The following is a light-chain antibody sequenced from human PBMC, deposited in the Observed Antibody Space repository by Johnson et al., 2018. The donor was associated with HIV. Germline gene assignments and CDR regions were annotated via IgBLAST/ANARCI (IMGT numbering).Light chain of an antibody. Sequence: QSVLTQPPSVSAAPGQKVTISCSGSSSNIGNNFVSWYQQLPGTAPQLLIYDNNKRPSGIPDRFSGSKSGTSATLGITGLQTGDDADYYCGIWDSGLRAYVFGTGTKVTAL. CDR1: SSNIGNNF. V-gene: IGLV1-51*01. J-gene: IGLJ1*01. CDR3: GIWDSGLRAYV. CDR2: DNN.